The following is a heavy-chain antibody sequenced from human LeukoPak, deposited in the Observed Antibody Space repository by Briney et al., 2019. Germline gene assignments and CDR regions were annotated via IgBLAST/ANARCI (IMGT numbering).Heavy chain of an antibody. V-gene: IGHV3-30-3*01. J-gene: IGHJ5*02. CDR1: GFTFSSYA. D-gene: IGHD3-3*01. CDR2: ISDDGGIK. Sequence: GGSLRLSCAASGFTFSSYAMHWVRQGPGKGLEWVAVISDDGGIKLYTDSVKGRFSISRDNSKDRMLLQMNSLRAEGTAVYYCARDYDFWSGYYKYNWFDPWGQGTLVTVSS. CDR3: ARDYDFWSGYYKYNWFDP.